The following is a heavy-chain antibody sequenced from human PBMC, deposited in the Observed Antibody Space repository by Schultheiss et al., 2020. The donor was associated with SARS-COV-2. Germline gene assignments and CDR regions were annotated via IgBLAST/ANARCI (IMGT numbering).Heavy chain of an antibody. D-gene: IGHD2-2*02. J-gene: IGHJ1*01. CDR1: GGTFSSNA. V-gene: IGHV1-2*02. CDR3: ARIYCSSTSCYNEEKYFQH. Sequence: GESLKISCKASGGTFSSNAISWVRQAPGQGLEWMGGINPNSGGTNYAQKFQGRVTMTRDTSISTAYMELSRLRSDDTAVYYCARIYCSSTSCYNEEKYFQHWGQGTLVTVSS. CDR2: INPNSGGT.